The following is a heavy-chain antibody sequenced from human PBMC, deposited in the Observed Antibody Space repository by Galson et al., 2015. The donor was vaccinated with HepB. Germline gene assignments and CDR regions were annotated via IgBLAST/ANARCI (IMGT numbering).Heavy chain of an antibody. CDR2: INAGNGNT. D-gene: IGHD6-13*01. V-gene: IGHV1-3*01. J-gene: IGHJ4*02. CDR3: ARDSSWGLGIAAAGQDFDY. Sequence: SVKVSCKASGYTFTSYAMHWVRQAPGQRLEWMGWINAGNGNTKYSQKFQGRVTITRDTSASTAYMELSSLRSEDTAVYYCARDSSWGLGIAAAGQDFDYWGQGTLVTVSS. CDR1: GYTFTSYA.